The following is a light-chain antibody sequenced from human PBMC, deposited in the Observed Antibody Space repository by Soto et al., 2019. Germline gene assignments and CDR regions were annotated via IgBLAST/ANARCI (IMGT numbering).Light chain of an antibody. CDR3: QTYNHWLTWT. Sequence: IVMRQSPAALSLSPGERATLSFVAIQRVSRNLAWYQQKPGQDHRLIIYGASTRATGIQDRFSGSGSGTEFTITISSLQPEDFAVYYCQTYNHWLTWTFGKGTKVDIK. CDR1: QRVSRN. CDR2: GAS. J-gene: IGKJ1*01. V-gene: IGKV3D-15*01.